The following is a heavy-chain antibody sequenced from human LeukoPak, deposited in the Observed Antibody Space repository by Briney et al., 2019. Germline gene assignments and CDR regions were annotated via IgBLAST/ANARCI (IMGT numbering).Heavy chain of an antibody. Sequence: SETLSLTCTVSGGSISSYYWSWIRQPAGKGLEWIGRIYTSGSTNYNPSLKSRVTMSVDTSKNQFSLKLSSVTAADTAVYYCARDSYLDTSGSFADYFDSWGQGTLVTVSS. D-gene: IGHD3-22*01. CDR3: ARDSYLDTSGSFADYFDS. CDR1: GGSISSYY. V-gene: IGHV4-4*07. CDR2: IYTSGST. J-gene: IGHJ4*02.